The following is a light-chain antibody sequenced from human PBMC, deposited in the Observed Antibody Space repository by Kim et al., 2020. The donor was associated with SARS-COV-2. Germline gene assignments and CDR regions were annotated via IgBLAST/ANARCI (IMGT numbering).Light chain of an antibody. J-gene: IGLJ3*02. CDR3: AAWDDRLNGPV. CDR2: SHN. CDR1: SSNIGSNA. Sequence: ELTQPPSASGTPGQRVTISCSGSSSNIGSNAVTWYQHLPGTAPKLLIFSHNQRPSGVPDRFSGSKSGTSASLAISGLQSDDEADYYCAAWDDRLNGPVFGGGTQLTVL. V-gene: IGLV1-44*01.